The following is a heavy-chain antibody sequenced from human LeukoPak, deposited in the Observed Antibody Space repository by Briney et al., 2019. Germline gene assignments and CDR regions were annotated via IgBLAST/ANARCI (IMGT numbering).Heavy chain of an antibody. J-gene: IGHJ4*02. D-gene: IGHD3-22*01. Sequence: GGSLRLSCAASGFTFSSYAMHWVRQAPGKGLEWVAVISYDGSNKYYADSVKGRFTISRDNSKNTLYLQMNSLRAEDTAVYYCARDISCYDSSGYLGYWGQGTLVTVSS. CDR1: GFTFSSYA. CDR2: ISYDGSNK. V-gene: IGHV3-30-3*01. CDR3: ARDISCYDSSGYLGY.